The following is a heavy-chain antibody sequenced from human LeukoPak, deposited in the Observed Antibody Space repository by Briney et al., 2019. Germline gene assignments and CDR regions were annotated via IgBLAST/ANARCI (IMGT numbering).Heavy chain of an antibody. J-gene: IGHJ5*02. V-gene: IGHV3-21*01. D-gene: IGHD3-10*01. Sequence: PGGSLRLSCAASGFTLSSYGINWVRQAPGKGLEWVSSISTISSYIAYADSVKGRFTISRDNAKNSVYLQMNSLRAEDTAVYYCAKEGITMVRGAPSRGWFDPWGQGTLVTVSS. CDR2: ISTISSYI. CDR1: GFTLSSYG. CDR3: AKEGITMVRGAPSRGWFDP.